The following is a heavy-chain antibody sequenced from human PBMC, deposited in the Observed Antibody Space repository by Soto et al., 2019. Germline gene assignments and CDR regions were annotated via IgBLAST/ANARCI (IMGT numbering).Heavy chain of an antibody. CDR2: IYYSGST. V-gene: IGHV4-59*08. CDR3: ARHVAHYDYIWGSYRYQNWFDP. Sequence: SETLSLTCTVSGGSISSYYWSWIRQPPGKGLEWIGYIYYSGSTNYNPSLKSRVTISVDTSKNQFSLKLSSVTAADTAVYYCARHVAHYDYIWGSYRYQNWFDPWGQGTLVTVS. D-gene: IGHD3-16*02. CDR1: GGSISSYY. J-gene: IGHJ5*02.